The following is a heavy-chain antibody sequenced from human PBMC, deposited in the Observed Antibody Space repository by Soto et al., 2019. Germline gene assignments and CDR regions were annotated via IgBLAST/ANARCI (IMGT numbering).Heavy chain of an antibody. CDR3: ARGPTTVTRSYYYYMDV. CDR1: GGTFSSYT. Sequence: QVQLVQSGAEVQKPGSSVKVSCKASGGTFSSYTISWVRQAPGQGLEWMGRIIPILGIANYAQKFQGRVTITADKSTSTAYMELSSLRSEDTAVYYCARGPTTVTRSYYYYMDVWGKGTTVTVSS. J-gene: IGHJ6*03. D-gene: IGHD4-17*01. V-gene: IGHV1-69*02. CDR2: IIPILGIA.